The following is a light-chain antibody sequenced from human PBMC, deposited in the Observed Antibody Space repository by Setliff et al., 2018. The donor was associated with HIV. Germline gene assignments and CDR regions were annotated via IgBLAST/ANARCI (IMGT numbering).Light chain of an antibody. CDR3: CSNTGSNTYV. CDR2: QAT. V-gene: IGLV2-23*01. J-gene: IGLJ1*01. CDR1: SSDIGRYNL. Sequence: QAVLTQPASVAGSPGQSIPIPCTGTSSDIGRYNLVSWYQQYPGKAPKLMIYQATKRPSGVSNRFSGSKSGNTASLTISGLQAEDEADYYCCSNTGSNTYVFGSGTKV.